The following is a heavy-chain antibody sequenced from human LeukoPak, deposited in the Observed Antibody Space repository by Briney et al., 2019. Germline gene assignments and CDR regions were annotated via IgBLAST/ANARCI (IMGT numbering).Heavy chain of an antibody. CDR2: ISAYNGNA. Sequence: ASVKVSCKASGYTFTSYGISWVRQAPGQGLEWMGWISAYNGNANYAQKLQGRVTMTTDTSTSTACMELRSLRSDDTAVYYCARAPKVVPTRRPLDYWGQGTLVTVSS. J-gene: IGHJ4*02. D-gene: IGHD2-15*01. CDR1: GYTFTSYG. V-gene: IGHV1-18*01. CDR3: ARAPKVVPTRRPLDY.